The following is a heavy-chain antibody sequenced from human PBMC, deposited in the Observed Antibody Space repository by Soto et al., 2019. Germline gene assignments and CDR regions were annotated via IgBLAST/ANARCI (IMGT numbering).Heavy chain of an antibody. CDR1: GFTFSSYS. CDR3: ARGYGSGSYYLDY. J-gene: IGHJ4*02. CDR2: ISRSSSFI. D-gene: IGHD3-10*01. Sequence: EVQLVESGGGLVKPGGSLRLSCAASGFTFSSYSMNWVRQAPGKGLEWVSSISRSSSFIYYADSVKGRFTIPRDNAKNSQYLQMNSLRAEDTAGDYCARGYGSGSYYLDYWGQGTLVTVSS. V-gene: IGHV3-21*01.